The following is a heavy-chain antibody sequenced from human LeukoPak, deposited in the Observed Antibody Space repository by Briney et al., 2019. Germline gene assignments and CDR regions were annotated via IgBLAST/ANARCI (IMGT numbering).Heavy chain of an antibody. CDR3: ARVLRYCSGGNCYSGGLGYMDV. D-gene: IGHD2-15*01. CDR2: IHDSGTT. V-gene: IGHV4-59*01. CDR1: GDSISSYY. J-gene: IGHJ6*03. Sequence: SETLSLTCTVSGDSISSYYWSWIRQPPGKGLEWIGYIHDSGTTNYSPSLKSRVTISLDTSKNQFSLKMTSVTAADTAVYYCARVLRYCSGGNCYSGGLGYMDVWGKGTTVTISS.